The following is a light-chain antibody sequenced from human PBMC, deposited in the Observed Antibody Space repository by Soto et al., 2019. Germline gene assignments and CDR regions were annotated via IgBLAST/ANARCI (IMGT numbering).Light chain of an antibody. CDR1: QTVRNNY. CDR2: DAS. J-gene: IGKJ4*01. CDR3: QQFSSYPLT. Sequence: EFVLTQSPGTLSLSPGERATLSCRASQTVRNNYLAWYQQKPGQAPRLLIYDASSRATGIPDRFSGGGSGTDFPLTISRLEPEYFAVYYCQQFSSYPLTFGGGTKVEIK. V-gene: IGKV3-20*01.